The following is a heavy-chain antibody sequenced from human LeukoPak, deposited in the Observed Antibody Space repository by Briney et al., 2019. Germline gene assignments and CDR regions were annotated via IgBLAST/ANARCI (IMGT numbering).Heavy chain of an antibody. CDR3: ARRPIKYYYYGMDG. J-gene: IGHJ6*02. Sequence: GGSLRLSCAASGFTFSSYGMHWVRQAPGKGLEWVTVISYDGSNKYYADSVKGRFTISRDNSKNTLYLQMNSLRAEDTAVYYCARRPIKYYYYGMDGWGQGTTVTVSS. V-gene: IGHV3-30*03. CDR2: ISYDGSNK. CDR1: GFTFSSYG.